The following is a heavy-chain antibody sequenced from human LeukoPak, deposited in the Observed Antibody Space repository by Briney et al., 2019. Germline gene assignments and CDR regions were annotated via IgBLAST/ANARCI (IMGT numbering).Heavy chain of an antibody. CDR2: ISSSSSYI. D-gene: IGHD3-3*01. CDR1: GFTFSSYG. J-gene: IGHJ6*02. V-gene: IGHV3-21*01. Sequence: GGSLRLSCAASGFTFSSYGMNWVRQAPGKGLEWVSSISSSSSYIYYADSVKGRFTISRDNAKNSLYLQMNSLRAEDTAVYYCARDTGYDFWSGYYGMDVWGQGTTVTVSS. CDR3: ARDTGYDFWSGYYGMDV.